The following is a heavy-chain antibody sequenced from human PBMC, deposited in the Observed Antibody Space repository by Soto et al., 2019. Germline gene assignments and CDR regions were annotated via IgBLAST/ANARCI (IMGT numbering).Heavy chain of an antibody. CDR1: GFMFTSSA. J-gene: IGHJ4*02. CDR3: ARDLRFVDLHYYFDS. CDR2: LVVGSGNT. D-gene: IGHD3-10*01. V-gene: IGHV1-58*01. Sequence: SCKTSGFMFTSSAVQWVRQARGQRLEWIGWLVVGSGNTHYAQHFQERVTLTRDMSTGTAYMELNNLKSEDTAVYYCARDLRFVDLHYYFDSWGQGTLVTVSS.